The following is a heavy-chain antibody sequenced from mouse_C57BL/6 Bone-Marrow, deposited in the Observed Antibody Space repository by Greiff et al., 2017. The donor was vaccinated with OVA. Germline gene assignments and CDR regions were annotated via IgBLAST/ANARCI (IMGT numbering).Heavy chain of an antibody. D-gene: IGHD1-1*01. CDR3: ARSGITTVVATD. CDR1: GYTFTSYW. J-gene: IGHJ2*01. V-gene: IGHV1-69*01. CDR2: IDPSDSYT. Sequence: QVHVKQPGAELVMPGASVKLSCKASGYTFTSYWMHWVKQRPGQGLEWIGEIDPSDSYTNYNQKFKGKSTLTVDKSSSTAYMQLSSLTSEDSAVYYCARSGITTVVATDWGQGTTLTVSS.